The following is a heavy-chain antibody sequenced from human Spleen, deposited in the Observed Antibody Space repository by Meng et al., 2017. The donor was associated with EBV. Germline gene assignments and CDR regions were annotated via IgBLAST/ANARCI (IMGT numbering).Heavy chain of an antibody. CDR3: ATTPPRKIAFGGVISPDYFFY. J-gene: IGHJ4*02. Sequence: GAVVKKPGASVRVSCKVSGYSLSEFSMQWVRQSPGKGLEWMGRFDPETSETINAQKFQGRVTMTEDTSTDTAYMDLYSLRSEDTAVYYCATTPPRKIAFGGVISPDYFFYWGQGTLVTVSS. D-gene: IGHD3-16*02. CDR1: GYSLSEFS. CDR2: FDPETSET. V-gene: IGHV1-24*01.